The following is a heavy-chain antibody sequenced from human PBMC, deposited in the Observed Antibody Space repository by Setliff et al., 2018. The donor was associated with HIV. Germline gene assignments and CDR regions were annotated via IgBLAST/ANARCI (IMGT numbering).Heavy chain of an antibody. CDR3: VRHISPVDAFDV. CDR2: VYFTGDA. Sequence: PSETLSLTCAVSGASINTINHLWDWIRQPPGKGLEWIGSVYFTGDAYYNPSLKSRVTLSVDTSKNPFSLELRSVTAADTAVYYCVRHISPVDAFDVWGQGTMVTVSS. V-gene: IGHV4-39*01. CDR1: GASINTINHL. D-gene: IGHD3-3*02. J-gene: IGHJ3*01.